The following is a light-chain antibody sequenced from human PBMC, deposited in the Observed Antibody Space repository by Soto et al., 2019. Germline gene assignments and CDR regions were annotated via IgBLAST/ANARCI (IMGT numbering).Light chain of an antibody. CDR3: QQYYNTPWT. CDR1: QSLLYSPNNKTY. Sequence: DIVMTQSPDSLAVSLGERATMNCRSSQSLLYSPNNKTYLGWFQQKAGQPPKLLFYWASSREFGVPDRFSGSGSETDFTLTISSLRAEDVAIYYCQQYYNTPWTFGQGTKVEIK. J-gene: IGKJ1*01. V-gene: IGKV4-1*01. CDR2: WAS.